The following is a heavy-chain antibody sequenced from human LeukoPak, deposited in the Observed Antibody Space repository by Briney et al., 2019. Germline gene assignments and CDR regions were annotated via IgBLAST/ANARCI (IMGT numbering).Heavy chain of an antibody. V-gene: IGHV3-7*01. CDR2: INQDGSEE. J-gene: IGHJ4*02. CDR1: GFTFSSYW. D-gene: IGHD1-14*01. Sequence: GSLRLSCAASGFTFSSYWINWVRQAPGKGLEWVAVINQDGSEEYYVDSVKGRFTISRDNAKNSLYLQMNSLRAEDTAVYYCARDFRNAGDYWGQGTLVTVSS. CDR3: ARDFRNAGDY.